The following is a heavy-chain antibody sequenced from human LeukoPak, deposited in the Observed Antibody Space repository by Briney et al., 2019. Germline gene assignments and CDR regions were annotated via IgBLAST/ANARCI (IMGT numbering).Heavy chain of an antibody. CDR3: ASYSSSWCFDY. Sequence: PGGSLRLSCAASGFTFSSYAMHWVRQAPGKGLEWVAVISYDGSNKYYADSVKDRFTISRDNSKNTLYLQMNSLRAEDTAVYYCASYSSSWCFDYWGQGTLVTVSS. D-gene: IGHD6-13*01. CDR1: GFTFSSYA. V-gene: IGHV3-30*04. CDR2: ISYDGSNK. J-gene: IGHJ4*02.